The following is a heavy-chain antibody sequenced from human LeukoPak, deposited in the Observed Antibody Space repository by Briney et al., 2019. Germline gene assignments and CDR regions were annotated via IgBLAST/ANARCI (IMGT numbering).Heavy chain of an antibody. Sequence: SETLSLTCTVSGGSISSYYWCWIRQPAGKGLEWIGRIYTSGGTNYNPSLKSRVTMSVDTSKNQFSLKLSSVTAADTAVYYCARAISSGWYYFDYWGRGTLVTVSS. CDR2: IYTSGGT. V-gene: IGHV4-4*07. D-gene: IGHD6-19*01. CDR1: GGSISSYY. CDR3: ARAISSGWYYFDY. J-gene: IGHJ4*02.